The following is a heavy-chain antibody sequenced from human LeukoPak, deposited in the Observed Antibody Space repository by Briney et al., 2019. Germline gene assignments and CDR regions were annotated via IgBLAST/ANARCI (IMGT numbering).Heavy chain of an antibody. J-gene: IGHJ4*02. Sequence: GGSLRLSCVASGFNFSKNDMHWVRHTTKRALEWVSAIAVGGDTYYADPVKGRFTISREDGKNSVYLQMNSLRAGDTAVYFCAKAFDYNGLRGEGGSFDCWGQGALVTVSS. CDR1: GFNFSKND. V-gene: IGHV3-13*01. D-gene: IGHD4-11*01. CDR3: AKAFDYNGLRGEGGSFDC. CDR2: IAVGGDT.